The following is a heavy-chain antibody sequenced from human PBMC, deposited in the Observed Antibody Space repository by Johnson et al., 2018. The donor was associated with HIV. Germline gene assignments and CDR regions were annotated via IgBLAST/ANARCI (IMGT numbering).Heavy chain of an antibody. Sequence: VQLVESGGGLAQPGGSLRLSCAASGFSFSSYWMTWVRQAPGKGLEWVANINQDGRDRYYVASVQGRFTISRDNAQNTLYLQMNSLRAEDTAVYYCAKDQWSSSWTNDAFDFWGQGTMAIVSS. D-gene: IGHD6-13*01. V-gene: IGHV3-7*01. CDR3: AKDQWSSSWTNDAFDF. CDR2: INQDGRDR. J-gene: IGHJ3*01. CDR1: GFSFSSYW.